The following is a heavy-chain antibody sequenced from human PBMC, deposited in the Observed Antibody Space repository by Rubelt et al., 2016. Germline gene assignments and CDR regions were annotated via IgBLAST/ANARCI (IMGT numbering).Heavy chain of an antibody. CDR1: GFTVSTNY. CDR2: IFGGDTT. D-gene: IGHD2-21*02. Sequence: QLVESGGNLVQPGGSLRLSCAASGFTVSTNYMSWVRQAPGKGLEWVSVIFGGDTTYYADAVMGRFTISGDNSKNTLYLQMNSLRVDDTAVYFCVRETAVNMWGQGTLVTVSS. V-gene: IGHV3-53*01. J-gene: IGHJ4*02. CDR3: VRETAVNM.